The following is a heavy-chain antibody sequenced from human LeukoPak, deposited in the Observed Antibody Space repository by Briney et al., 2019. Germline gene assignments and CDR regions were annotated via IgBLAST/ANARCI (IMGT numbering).Heavy chain of an antibody. CDR1: GYTFTGYY. D-gene: IGHD2-2*01. CDR2: INPNSGGT. CDR3: AGLGYCSSTSCYDGGVYFDY. J-gene: IGHJ4*02. V-gene: IGHV1-2*06. Sequence: ASVKVSCKASGYTFTGYYMHWVRQAPGQGLEWMGRINPNSGGTNYAQKFQGRVTMTRDTPISTAYMELSRLRSDDTAVYYCAGLGYCSSTSCYDGGVYFDYWGQGTLVTVSS.